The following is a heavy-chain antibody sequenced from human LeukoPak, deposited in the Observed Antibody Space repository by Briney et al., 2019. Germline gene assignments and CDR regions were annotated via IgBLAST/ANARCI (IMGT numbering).Heavy chain of an antibody. Sequence: GGSLRLSCAASGFTFSSYSMNWVRQAPGKGLEWVSSISSSGSYIYYADSVKGRFTISRDNAKNSLYLQMNSLRAEDTAVYYCARAHMGDFDYWGQGTLVTVSS. CDR2: ISSSGSYI. D-gene: IGHD3-16*01. V-gene: IGHV3-21*01. CDR3: ARAHMGDFDY. J-gene: IGHJ4*02. CDR1: GFTFSSYS.